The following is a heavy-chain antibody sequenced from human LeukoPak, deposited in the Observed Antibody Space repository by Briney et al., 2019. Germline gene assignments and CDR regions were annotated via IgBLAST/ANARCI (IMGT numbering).Heavy chain of an antibody. V-gene: IGHV3-30*18. CDR3: AKGYYDFWSGSQAFDI. CDR1: GFTFSSYG. Sequence: GGSLRLPCAASGFTFSSYGMHWVRQAPGKGLEWVAVISYDGSNKYYADSVKGRFTISRDNSKNTLYLQMNSLRAEDTAVYYCAKGYYDFWSGSQAFDIWGQGTMVTVSS. CDR2: ISYDGSNK. D-gene: IGHD3-3*01. J-gene: IGHJ3*02.